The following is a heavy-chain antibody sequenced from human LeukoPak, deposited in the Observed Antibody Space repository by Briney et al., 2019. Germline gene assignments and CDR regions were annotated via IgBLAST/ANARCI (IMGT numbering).Heavy chain of an antibody. CDR3: ARGGSYGA. CDR1: GFPFSSYW. CDR2: IKQDGSKK. J-gene: IGHJ5*02. D-gene: IGHD5-18*01. V-gene: IGHV3-7*03. Sequence: GGSLRLSCVASGFPFSSYWMTWVRQAPGKGLEWVANIKQDGSKKSYVDSVKGRFTISRDTAKNSLYLQMNSLRAEDTAVYYCARGGSYGAWGQGTLVTVSS.